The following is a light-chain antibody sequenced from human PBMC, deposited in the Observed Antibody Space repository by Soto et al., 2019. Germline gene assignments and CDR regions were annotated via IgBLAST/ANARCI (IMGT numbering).Light chain of an antibody. CDR2: FAS. CDR3: LQTDSVPYT. J-gene: IGKJ2*01. CDR1: QSINSY. V-gene: IGKV1-39*01. Sequence: DIQMTQSPSSLSASVGDTVTLSCRASQSINSYLYWYQLQPVRAPKLLLYFASSLQGGVSSRFSGAGSETDLTLPITGRQPEDCASCFCLQTDSVPYTFGQGT.